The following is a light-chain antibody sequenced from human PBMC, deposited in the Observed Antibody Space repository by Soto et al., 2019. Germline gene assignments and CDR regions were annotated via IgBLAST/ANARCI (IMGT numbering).Light chain of an antibody. CDR3: GSWDGSLSAYV. CDR2: DDN. J-gene: IGLJ1*01. CDR1: SSNIGGNS. Sequence: QSVLTQPGSVSAAPGQKVTISCSCSSSNIGGNSVSWYQQLPGTAPKLLIYDDNKRPSGIPNRFTGTKPGTSATLGINGFQTGAEADYYCGSWDGSLSAYVFGPGTKVIV. V-gene: IGLV1-51*01.